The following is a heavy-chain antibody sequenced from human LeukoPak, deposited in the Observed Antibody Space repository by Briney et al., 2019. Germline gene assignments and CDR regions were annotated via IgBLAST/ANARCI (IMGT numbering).Heavy chain of an antibody. Sequence: SETLSLTCTVSGGSISSYYWSWIRQPPGKGLEWIGSIYSSGSTYYNPSLKSRITISVDTSKNQFSLKLSSVTAADTAVYYCARGVSQWPSWFDPWGQGTLVTVSS. V-gene: IGHV4-59*01. CDR1: GGSISSYY. CDR3: ARGVSQWPSWFDP. D-gene: IGHD6-19*01. J-gene: IGHJ5*02. CDR2: IYSSGST.